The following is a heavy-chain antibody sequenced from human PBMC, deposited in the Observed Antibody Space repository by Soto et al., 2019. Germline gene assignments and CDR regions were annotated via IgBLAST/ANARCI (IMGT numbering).Heavy chain of an antibody. CDR1: GYSFTSYL. CDR3: ARLTPFDNHFDY. V-gene: IGHV5-51*01. D-gene: IGHD3-9*01. J-gene: IGHJ4*02. Sequence: GGSLKISRKGSGYSFTSYLIGWGRQMPGKGLEWMGIIYPGDSDTRYSPSFQGQVTTSADKSISTAYLQWSSLKASDTAMYYCARLTPFDNHFDYWGQGTLVTVSS. CDR2: IYPGDSDT.